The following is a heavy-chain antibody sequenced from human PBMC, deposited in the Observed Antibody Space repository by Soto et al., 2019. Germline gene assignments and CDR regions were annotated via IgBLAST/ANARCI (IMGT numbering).Heavy chain of an antibody. J-gene: IGHJ1*01. V-gene: IGHV4-59*01. Sequence: QVQLQESGPGLVKPSETLSLTCTVSGGSISSYYWSWIRQPPGKGLEWIGYIYYSGSTNYNPSLKSRVTISVDTSKNQFSLKLSSVTAADTAVYYCARGEHGDPYFQHWGQGTLVTVSS. CDR2: IYYSGST. D-gene: IGHD4-17*01. CDR1: GGSISSYY. CDR3: ARGEHGDPYFQH.